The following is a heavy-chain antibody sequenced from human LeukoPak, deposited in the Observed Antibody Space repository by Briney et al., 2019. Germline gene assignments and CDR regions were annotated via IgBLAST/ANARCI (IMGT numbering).Heavy chain of an antibody. CDR1: GFTFSSYT. V-gene: IGHV3-23*01. J-gene: IGHJ4*02. CDR3: ATYRQVLLPFES. CDR2: IFPSGGEI. Sequence: GGSLRLSCAASGFTFSSYTMNWVRQAPGKGLEWVSSIFPSGGEIHYADSVRGRFTISRDNSKSTLSLQMNSLRAEDTAIYYCATYRQVLLPFESWGQGTLVTVSS. D-gene: IGHD2-8*02.